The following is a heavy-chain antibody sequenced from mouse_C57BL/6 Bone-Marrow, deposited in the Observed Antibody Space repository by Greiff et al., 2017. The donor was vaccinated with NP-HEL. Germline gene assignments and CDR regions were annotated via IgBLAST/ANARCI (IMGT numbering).Heavy chain of an antibody. V-gene: IGHV1-54*01. Sequence: QVQLQQSGAELVRPGTSVKVSCKASGYAFTNYLIEWVKQRPGQGLEWIGVINPGSGGTNYNEKFKGKATLTADKSSSTAYMQLSSLTSEDSAVYFCAGGRRGGDFDVGGTGTTVTVS. CDR2: INPGSGGT. CDR1: GYAFTNYL. CDR3: AGGRRGGDFDV. J-gene: IGHJ1*03.